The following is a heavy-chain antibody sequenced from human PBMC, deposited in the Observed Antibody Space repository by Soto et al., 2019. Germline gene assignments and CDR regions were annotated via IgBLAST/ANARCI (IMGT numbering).Heavy chain of an antibody. CDR3: ARALVTDYNSRDYHYYFVMDV. D-gene: IGHD3-22*01. CDR2: VYHTGTT. CDR1: GGPVSGGGLY. Sequence: PSETLSLTCVVSGGPVSGGGLYWSWIRHLPGKGLEWIANVYHTGTTYYNPSLKSRVSMSVDTSQNQFSLILASVTAADTAVYYCARALVTDYNSRDYHYYFVMDVSSQGTSVLVSS. J-gene: IGHJ6*02. V-gene: IGHV4-31*02.